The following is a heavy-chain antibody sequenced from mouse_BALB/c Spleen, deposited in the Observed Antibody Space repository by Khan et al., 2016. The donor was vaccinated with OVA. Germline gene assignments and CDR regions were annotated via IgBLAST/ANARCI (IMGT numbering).Heavy chain of an antibody. V-gene: IGHV9-3-1*01. J-gene: IGHJ4*01. CDR2: INTYTGES. CDR1: GYTFTNYG. D-gene: IGHD2-10*01. Sequence: QIQLVQSGPELKKPGETVKISCKASGYTFTNYGMNWVKQAPGKGLKWMGWINTYTGESTYADDFKGRFAFSLETSARTAFLQINNLKNEDTATYFCSRPPYFSYVMVYWGQGTSVTVSS. CDR3: SRPPYFSYVMVY.